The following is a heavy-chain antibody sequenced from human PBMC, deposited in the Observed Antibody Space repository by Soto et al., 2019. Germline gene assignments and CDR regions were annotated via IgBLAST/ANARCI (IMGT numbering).Heavy chain of an antibody. Sequence: ASVHVSCKASRYTFTGYYMHWVRQAPLQGLEWMGWINPNSGGTNYAQKFQGRVTMTRDTSISTAYMELSRLRSDDTAVYYCARDDVGYYYGMDVWGQGTTVTV. D-gene: IGHD3-16*01. CDR1: RYTFTGYY. CDR2: INPNSGGT. V-gene: IGHV1-2*02. CDR3: ARDDVGYYYGMDV. J-gene: IGHJ6*02.